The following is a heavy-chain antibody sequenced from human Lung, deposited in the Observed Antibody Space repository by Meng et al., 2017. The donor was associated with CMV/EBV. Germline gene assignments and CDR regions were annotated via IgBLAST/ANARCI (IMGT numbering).Heavy chain of an antibody. J-gene: IGHJ5*01. D-gene: IGHD6-13*01. CDR2: IYYSGST. CDR1: GGSVSSGSYH. V-gene: IGHV4-61*01. Sequence: SXTXSLXCTVSGGSVSSGSYHWSWIRQPPGKGLEWIGYIYYSGSTNYKPSLKSRVTISVDTSKNQFSLKLSSVTDADTAGYYCAITYRSSWFDYWGQGTMVTVSS. CDR3: AITYRSSWFDY.